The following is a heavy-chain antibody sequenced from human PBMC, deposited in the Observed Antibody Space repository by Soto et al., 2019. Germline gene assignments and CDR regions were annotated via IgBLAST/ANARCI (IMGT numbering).Heavy chain of an antibody. Sequence: SVKVSCKASGGTFSSYTISWVRQAPGQGLEWMGRIIPILGIANYAQKFQGRVTITADKSTSTAYMELSSLRSEDTAVYYCARELPAYYVSSGSPYYYYYYGMDVWGQGTTVTVSS. D-gene: IGHD3-22*01. J-gene: IGHJ6*02. CDR1: GGTFSSYT. V-gene: IGHV1-69*04. CDR2: IIPILGIA. CDR3: ARELPAYYVSSGSPYYYYYYGMDV.